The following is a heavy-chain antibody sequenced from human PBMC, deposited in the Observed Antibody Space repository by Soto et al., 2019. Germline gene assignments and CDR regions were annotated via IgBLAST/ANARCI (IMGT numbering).Heavy chain of an antibody. CDR3: ARVGYSSSWPIDY. CDR2: ISSSGSTI. CDR1: GFTCSSYE. D-gene: IGHD6-13*01. J-gene: IGHJ4*02. Sequence: WGSLRLSCSASGFTCSSYEMNWFRQAPGKGLEWVSYISSSGSTIYYADSVKGRFTISRDNAKNSLYLQMNSLRAEDTAVYYCARVGYSSSWPIDYWGQGTLVTVSS. V-gene: IGHV3-48*03.